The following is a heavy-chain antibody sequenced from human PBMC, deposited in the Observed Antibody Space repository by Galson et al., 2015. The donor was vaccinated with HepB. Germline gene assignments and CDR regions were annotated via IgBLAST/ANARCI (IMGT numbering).Heavy chain of an antibody. CDR1: GFTFSDFY. V-gene: IGHV3-11*01. CDR3: AMTYYDFWSGVAAFDI. CDR2: ISSSGYTI. Sequence: SLRLSCAASGFTFSDFYMSWIRQAPGEELEWVSLISSSGYTIYYADSVKGRFTIARDNAKNSLYLHMNSLRAEDTAVYYCAMTYYDFWSGVAAFDIWGQGTVLTVSS. J-gene: IGHJ3*02. D-gene: IGHD3-3*01.